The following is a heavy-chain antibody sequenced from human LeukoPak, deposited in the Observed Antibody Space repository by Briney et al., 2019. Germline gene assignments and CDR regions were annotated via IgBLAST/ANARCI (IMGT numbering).Heavy chain of an antibody. CDR3: ARESLPTTVVTPAFFDY. CDR2: ISAYNGNT. D-gene: IGHD4-23*01. J-gene: IGHJ4*02. CDR1: GYTFTGYG. V-gene: IGHV1-18*01. Sequence: ASVKVSCKASGYTFTGYGISWVRQAPGQGLEWMGWISAYNGNTNYAQKLQGRVTMTTDTSTSTAYMELRSLRSGDTAVYYCARESLPTTVVTPAFFDYWGQGTLVTVSS.